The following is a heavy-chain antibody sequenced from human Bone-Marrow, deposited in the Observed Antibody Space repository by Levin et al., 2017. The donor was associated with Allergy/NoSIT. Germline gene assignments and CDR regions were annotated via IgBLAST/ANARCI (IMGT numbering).Heavy chain of an antibody. CDR2: IYYSGST. D-gene: IGHD6-6*01. J-gene: IGHJ5*02. V-gene: IGHV4-31*03. CDR1: GGSISSGGYY. CDR3: AREDRASSYNWFDP. Sequence: SCTVSGGSISSGGYYWSWIRQHPGKGLEWIGYIYYSGSTYYNPSLKSRVTISVDTSKNQFSLKLSSVTAADTAVYYCAREDRASSYNWFDPWGQGTLVTVSS.